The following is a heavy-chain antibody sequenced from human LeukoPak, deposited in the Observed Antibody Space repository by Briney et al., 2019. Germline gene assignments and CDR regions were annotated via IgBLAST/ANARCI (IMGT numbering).Heavy chain of an antibody. D-gene: IGHD3-3*01. Sequence: GSLRLSCAASGFTFSSYWMSWVRQAPGKGLEWVANIKQDGSEKYYVDSVKGRFTISRDNAKNSLYLQMNSLRAEDTAVYYCAREAITISAMDVWXKGXTVTXSS. J-gene: IGHJ6*03. V-gene: IGHV3-7*01. CDR1: GFTFSSYW. CDR2: IKQDGSEK. CDR3: AREAITISAMDV.